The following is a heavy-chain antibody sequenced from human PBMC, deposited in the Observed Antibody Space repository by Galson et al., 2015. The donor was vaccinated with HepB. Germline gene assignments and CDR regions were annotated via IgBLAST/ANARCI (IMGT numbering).Heavy chain of an antibody. CDR2: IYSGGST. D-gene: IGHD6-13*01. CDR1: GFTVSSNH. Sequence: SLRLSCAASGFTVSSNHMSWVRQAPGKGLEWVSVIYSGGSTYYADSVKGRFTISRDNSKNTLYLQMNSLRAEDTAVYYCARGGAIYSSSWYGMDVLGQGTTVTVSS. V-gene: IGHV3-53*01. CDR3: ARGGAIYSSSWYGMDV. J-gene: IGHJ6*02.